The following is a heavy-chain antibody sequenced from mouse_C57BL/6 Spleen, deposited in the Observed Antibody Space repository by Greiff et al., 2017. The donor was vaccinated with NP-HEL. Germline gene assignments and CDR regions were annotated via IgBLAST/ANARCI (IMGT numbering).Heavy chain of an antibody. J-gene: IGHJ1*03. V-gene: IGHV1-69*01. CDR3: ARGSYYYGSSFRYFDV. D-gene: IGHD1-1*01. CDR2: IDPSDSYT. Sequence: QLQQPGAELVMPGASVKLSCKASGYTFTSYWMHWVKQRPGQGLEWIGEIDPSDSYTNYNQKFKGKSTLTVDKSSSTAYMQLSSLTSEDSAVYYCARGSYYYGSSFRYFDVWGTGTTVTVSS. CDR1: GYTFTSYW.